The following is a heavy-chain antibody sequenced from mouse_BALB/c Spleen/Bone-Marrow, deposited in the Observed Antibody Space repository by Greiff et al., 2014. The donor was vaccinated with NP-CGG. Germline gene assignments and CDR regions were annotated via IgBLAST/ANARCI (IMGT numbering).Heavy chain of an antibody. V-gene: IGHV1-14*01. Sequence: VQLQQPGPELVKPGASVKMSCKASGYTFTSYVIHWVKQKPGQGLEWIGYINPYNDATKFNERFKGKATLTSDKSSSTAYMVLSSLTSEDSAVYYCAREGVDYFDYWGQGTTLTVSP. CDR1: GYTFTSYV. J-gene: IGHJ2*01. CDR3: AREGVDYFDY. CDR2: INPYNDAT.